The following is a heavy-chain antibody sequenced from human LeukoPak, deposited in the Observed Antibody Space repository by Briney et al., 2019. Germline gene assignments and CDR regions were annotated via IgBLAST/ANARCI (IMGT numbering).Heavy chain of an antibody. Sequence: SETLSLTCTVSGGSISSYYWSWIRQPPGKGLEWIGYIYYSGSTNYNPSLKSRVTISVDTSKNQFSLKLSSVTAADTAVYYCARRKGLPGTQPDAFDIWGQGTMVTVSS. D-gene: IGHD2-2*01. J-gene: IGHJ3*02. CDR1: GGSISSYY. CDR3: ARRKGLPGTQPDAFDI. CDR2: IYYSGST. V-gene: IGHV4-59*01.